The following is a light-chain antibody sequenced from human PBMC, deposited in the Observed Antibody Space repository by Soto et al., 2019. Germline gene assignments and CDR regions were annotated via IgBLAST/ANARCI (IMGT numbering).Light chain of an antibody. V-gene: IGLV7-46*01. CDR3: LLAYTGARPVV. CDR1: TGDVTSGHL. J-gene: IGLJ2*01. Sequence: QAVVTQEPSLTVSPGGTVTLTCGSSTGDVTSGHLPYWFQQKPGQAPRTLIYDTSNKHSWTPARFSGSLLGGKAALTLSGAQPEDEAYYYCLLAYTGARPVVFGGGTKLTVL. CDR2: DTS.